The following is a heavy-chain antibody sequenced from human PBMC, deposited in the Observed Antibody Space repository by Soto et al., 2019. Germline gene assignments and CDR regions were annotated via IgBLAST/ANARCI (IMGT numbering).Heavy chain of an antibody. V-gene: IGHV4-61*01. CDR1: GGSVRSGNHF. J-gene: IGHJ6*02. CDR3: ARGGEPLGYYGLDV. CDR2: MYYTGVT. Sequence: SETLSLTCSVSGGSVRSGNHFWNWIRQPPGRGLEWLGYMYYTGVTNYNPSLKSRVSMSVDTSKDQFSLNLTSLTAADTAVYYCARGGEPLGYYGLDVWGQGTTVTVS.